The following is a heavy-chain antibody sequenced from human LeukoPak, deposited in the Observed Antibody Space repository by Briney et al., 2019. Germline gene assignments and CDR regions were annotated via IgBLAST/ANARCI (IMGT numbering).Heavy chain of an antibody. J-gene: IGHJ6*03. Sequence: SETLSLTCTVSGYSISSGYYWGWIRQPPGKGLEWIGRIYHSGSTYYNPSLKSRITISVDTSKNQFSLKLSSVTAADTAVYYCAGLPAARFYYYYYMDVWGKGTTVTVSS. CDR3: AGLPAARFYYYYYMDV. CDR1: GYSISSGYY. V-gene: IGHV4-38-2*02. D-gene: IGHD2-2*01. CDR2: IYHSGST.